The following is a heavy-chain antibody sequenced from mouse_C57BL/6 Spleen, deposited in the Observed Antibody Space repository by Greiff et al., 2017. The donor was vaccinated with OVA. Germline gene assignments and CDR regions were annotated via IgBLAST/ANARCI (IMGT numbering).Heavy chain of an antibody. CDR3: AREGYGNYEGYYFDY. CDR1: GYTFTSYT. V-gene: IGHV1-4*01. Sequence: QVQLKESGAELARPGASVKMSCKASGYTFTSYTMHWVKQRPGQGLEWIGYINPSSGYTKYNQKFKDKATLTADKSSSTAYMQLSSLTSEDSAVYFCAREGYGNYEGYYFDYWGQGTTLTVSS. J-gene: IGHJ2*01. D-gene: IGHD2-1*01. CDR2: INPSSGYT.